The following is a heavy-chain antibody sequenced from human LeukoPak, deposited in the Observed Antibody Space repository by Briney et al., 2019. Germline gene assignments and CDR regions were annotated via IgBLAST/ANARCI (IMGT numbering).Heavy chain of an antibody. Sequence: GGSLRLSCAASGFTFSSYSMNWVRQAPGKGLEWVSSISSSSSYIYYADSVKGRFTISRDNSKNTLYLHMNSLRAEDTAIYYCARDQGGGTSYWGQGTLVTVSS. D-gene: IGHD2-15*01. J-gene: IGHJ4*02. CDR3: ARDQGGGTSY. CDR2: ISSSSSYI. CDR1: GFTFSSYS. V-gene: IGHV3-21*01.